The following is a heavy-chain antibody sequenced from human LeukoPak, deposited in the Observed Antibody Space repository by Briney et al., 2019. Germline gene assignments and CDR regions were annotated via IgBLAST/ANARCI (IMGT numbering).Heavy chain of an antibody. Sequence: ASVKVSCKASGYTFTSYGISWVRQAPGQGLEWMGWISAYNGDTNYPQKVQGRVTITADKSTSTAYMELSSLRSEDTAVYYCARGILTQERGYSYGYQVDYWGQGTLVTVSS. J-gene: IGHJ4*02. CDR3: ARGILTQERGYSYGYQVDY. CDR2: ISAYNGDT. CDR1: GYTFTSYG. V-gene: IGHV1-18*01. D-gene: IGHD5-18*01.